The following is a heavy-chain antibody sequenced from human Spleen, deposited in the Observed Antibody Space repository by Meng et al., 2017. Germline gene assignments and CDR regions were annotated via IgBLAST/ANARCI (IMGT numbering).Heavy chain of an antibody. J-gene: IGHJ4*02. CDR1: GYNFPDYY. CDR2: INPKSGDT. D-gene: IGHD6-13*01. CDR3: ARDEDISAAGKLFGDY. V-gene: IGHV1-2*06. Sequence: ASVKVSCKPSGYNFPDYYIHWVRLAPGQGLEWMGRINPKSGDTHYAQRFQGRVTMTGDTSISTAYMELSGLRSDDTAMYYCARDEDISAAGKLFGDYWGQGTLVTVSS.